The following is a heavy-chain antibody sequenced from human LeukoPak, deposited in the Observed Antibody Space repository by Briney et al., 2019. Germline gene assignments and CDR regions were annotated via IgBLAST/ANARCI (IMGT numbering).Heavy chain of an antibody. CDR3: ARDQVGATTTGHAFDI. Sequence: GGSLRLSCAASGFTFSSYWMSWVRQAPGKGLEWVANIKQDGSEKYYVDSVKARFTISRDNAKNSLYLQMNSLRAEDTAVYYCARDQVGATTTGHAFDIWGQGTMVTVSS. J-gene: IGHJ3*02. CDR1: GFTFSSYW. V-gene: IGHV3-7*01. D-gene: IGHD1-26*01. CDR2: IKQDGSEK.